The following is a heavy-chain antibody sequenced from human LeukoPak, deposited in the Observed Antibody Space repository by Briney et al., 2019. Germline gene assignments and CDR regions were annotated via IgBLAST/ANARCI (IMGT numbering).Heavy chain of an antibody. CDR2: MNPNSGNT. V-gene: IGHV1-8*01. CDR1: GYTFTSYD. CDR3: ARTDYSGSGSYYGNWFDP. J-gene: IGHJ5*02. D-gene: IGHD3-10*01. Sequence: ASVKLSCKASGYTFTSYDINWVRQATGQGLEWMGWMNPNSGNTGYAQKFQGRITMTRDTSISTAYMELSSLRSDDTAVYYCARTDYSGSGSYYGNWFDPWGQGTLVTVSS.